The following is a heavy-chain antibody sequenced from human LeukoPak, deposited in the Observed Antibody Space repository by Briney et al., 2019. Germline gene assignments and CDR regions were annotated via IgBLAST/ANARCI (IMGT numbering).Heavy chain of an antibody. Sequence: GGSLRLSCAASGFTFSSYAMSWVRQAPGKGLEWVSAISGSGGSTYYADSVKGRFTISRENAKNSLYLQMDSLGAGDTAVYYCARVSPDYGGYFDYWGQGTLLTVSS. CDR3: ARVSPDYGGYFDY. D-gene: IGHD4-23*01. CDR1: GFTFSSYA. CDR2: ISGSGGST. J-gene: IGHJ4*02. V-gene: IGHV3-23*01.